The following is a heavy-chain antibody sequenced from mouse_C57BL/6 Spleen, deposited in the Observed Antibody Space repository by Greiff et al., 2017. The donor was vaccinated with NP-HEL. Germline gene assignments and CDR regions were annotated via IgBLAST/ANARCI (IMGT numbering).Heavy chain of an antibody. Sequence: QVQLKQSGAELVRPGASVKLSCKASGYTFTDYYINWVKQRPGQGLEWIARIYPGSGNTYYNEKFKGKATLTAEKSSSTAYMQLSSLTSEDSAVYCCARWDDGYSFDYWGQGTTLTVSS. CDR2: IYPGSGNT. CDR1: GYTFTDYY. CDR3: ARWDDGYSFDY. V-gene: IGHV1-76*01. D-gene: IGHD2-3*01. J-gene: IGHJ2*01.